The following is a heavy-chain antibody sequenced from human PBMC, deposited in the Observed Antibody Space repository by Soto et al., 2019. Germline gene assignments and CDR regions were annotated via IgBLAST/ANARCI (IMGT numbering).Heavy chain of an antibody. CDR1: GGSISSYY. CDR3: ARYSGSYYAEYFQH. CDR2: IYYSGST. J-gene: IGHJ1*01. Sequence: SETLSLTCTVSGGSISSYYWSWIRQPPGKGLGWIGYIYYSGSTNYNPSLKSRVTISVDTSKNQFSLKLSSVTAADTAVYYCARYSGSYYAEYFQHWGQGTLVTVPQ. D-gene: IGHD1-26*01. V-gene: IGHV4-59*01.